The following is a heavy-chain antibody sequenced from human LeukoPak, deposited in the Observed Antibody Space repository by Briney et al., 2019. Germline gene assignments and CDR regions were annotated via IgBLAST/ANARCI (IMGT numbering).Heavy chain of an antibody. J-gene: IGHJ4*02. D-gene: IGHD3-3*01. CDR1: GYSISSGYY. Sequence: PSETLSLTCAVSGYSISSGYYWGWIRQPPGKGLEWIGSIYHSGSTYYNPSLKSRVTISVDTSKNQFSLKLSSVTAADTAVYYCARLLFGVVDYLGQGTLVTVSS. CDR3: ARLLFGVVDY. V-gene: IGHV4-38-2*01. CDR2: IYHSGST.